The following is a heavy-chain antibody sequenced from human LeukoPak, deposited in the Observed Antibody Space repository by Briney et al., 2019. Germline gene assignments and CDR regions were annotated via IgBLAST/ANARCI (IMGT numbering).Heavy chain of an antibody. D-gene: IGHD3-3*01. CDR3: AIPRESFP. V-gene: IGHV3-7*01. J-gene: IGHJ5*02. CDR1: GFTFSSYW. CDR2: IRQDGSEI. Sequence: PGGSLRLSCAASGFTFSSYWMSWVRQAPGKGLEWVANIRQDGSEIYYMDSVKGRFTISRDNAKNSLYLQMNSLRAEDTAVYYCAIPRESFPWGQGTLVTVSS.